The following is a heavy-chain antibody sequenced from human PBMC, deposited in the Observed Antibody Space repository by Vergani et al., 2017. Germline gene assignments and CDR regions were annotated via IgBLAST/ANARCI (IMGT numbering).Heavy chain of an antibody. J-gene: IGHJ3*02. D-gene: IGHD3-10*01. Sequence: EVQLVQSGAEVKQPGESLKISCKGSGYSFTSYWIGWVRQMPGKGLEWMGIIYPGDSDTRYSPSFQGQVTISADKSMSTAYLQWSSLKASDTAMYYWARAHMVRGVVGAFDIWGQGTMVTVSS. V-gene: IGHV5-51*01. CDR3: ARAHMVRGVVGAFDI. CDR1: GYSFTSYW. CDR2: IYPGDSDT.